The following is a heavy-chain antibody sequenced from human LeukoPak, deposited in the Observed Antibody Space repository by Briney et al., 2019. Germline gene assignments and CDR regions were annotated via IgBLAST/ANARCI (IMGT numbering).Heavy chain of an antibody. J-gene: IGHJ4*02. CDR1: GFTFSSYA. D-gene: IGHD6-13*01. Sequence: GGSLRLSRAASGFTFSSYAMSWVRQAPGKGLEWVSAISGSGGSTYYADSVKGRFTISRDNSKNTLYLQMNSLRAEDTAVYYCASLESIAAAGRFDYWGQGTLVTVSS. CDR2: ISGSGGST. CDR3: ASLESIAAAGRFDY. V-gene: IGHV3-23*01.